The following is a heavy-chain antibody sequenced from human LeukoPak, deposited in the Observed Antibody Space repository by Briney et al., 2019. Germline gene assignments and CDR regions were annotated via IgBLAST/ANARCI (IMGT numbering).Heavy chain of an antibody. CDR3: ARGDYYGSGSYPDY. V-gene: IGHV4-30-4*01. J-gene: IGHJ4*02. Sequence: SETLSLTCTVSGGSISSGDYYWSWIRQPPGKGLEWMGYIYYSGSTYYNPSLKSRVTISVDTSKNQFSLKLSSVTAADTAVYYCARGDYYGSGSYPDYWGQGTLVTVSS. CDR2: IYYSGST. CDR1: GGSISSGDYY. D-gene: IGHD3-10*01.